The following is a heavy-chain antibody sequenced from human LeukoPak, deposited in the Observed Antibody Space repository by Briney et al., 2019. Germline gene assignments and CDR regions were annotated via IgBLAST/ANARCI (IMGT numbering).Heavy chain of an antibody. D-gene: IGHD6-19*01. V-gene: IGHV1-69*06. Sequence: SVKVSCKASGGTFSSYAISWVRQAPGQGLEWMGGIIPIFGTANYAQKFQGRVTITADKSTSTAYMELSSLRSEDTAVYYCAREYSSGWVAGGGCTYWGQGTLVTVAS. CDR1: GGTFSSYA. J-gene: IGHJ4*02. CDR3: AREYSSGWVAGGGCTY. CDR2: IIPIFGTA.